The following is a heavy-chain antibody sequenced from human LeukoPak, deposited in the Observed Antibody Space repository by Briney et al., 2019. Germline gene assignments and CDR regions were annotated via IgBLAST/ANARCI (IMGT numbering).Heavy chain of an antibody. J-gene: IGHJ4*02. V-gene: IGHV3-66*01. CDR1: GFTVSSNY. D-gene: IGHD2-8*02. CDR2: IYSGGST. Sequence: GGSLRLSCAASGFTVSSNYMSWVRQAPGKGLEWVSVIYSGGSTYYADSVKGRFTISRDNSKNTLYLQMNSLRVEDTAIYYCARDRGSGAFDNWGQGTLVTVSS. CDR3: ARDRGSGAFDN.